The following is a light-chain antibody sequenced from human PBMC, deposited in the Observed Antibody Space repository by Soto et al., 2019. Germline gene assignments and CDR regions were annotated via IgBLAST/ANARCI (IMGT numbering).Light chain of an antibody. CDR3: QQRNKWPPVT. Sequence: IVFTQSPCTLSLSPGERATLSCRASQSVTTQLAWYQQKPGQAPRLLIYGASTRATGIPVRFSGSASGTEFTLTISSLEPEDFAVYYCQQRNKWPPVTFGGGTKVDIK. V-gene: IGKV3-11*01. CDR1: QSVTTQ. J-gene: IGKJ4*01. CDR2: GAS.